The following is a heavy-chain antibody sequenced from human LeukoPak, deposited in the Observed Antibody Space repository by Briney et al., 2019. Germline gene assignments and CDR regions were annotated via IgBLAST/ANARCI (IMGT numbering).Heavy chain of an antibody. J-gene: IGHJ4*02. V-gene: IGHV4-30-4*08. CDR2: IYYSGST. D-gene: IGHD6-13*01. CDR3: ARGGFPGYSTSWFY. CDR1: GGSISSGDYY. Sequence: SETLSLTCTVSGGSISSGDYYWSWIRQPPGKGLEWIGYIYYSGSTYYNPSLKSRVTISVDMSKNQFSLKVSSVTAADTAVYYCARGGFPGYSTSWFYWGQGTLVTVSS.